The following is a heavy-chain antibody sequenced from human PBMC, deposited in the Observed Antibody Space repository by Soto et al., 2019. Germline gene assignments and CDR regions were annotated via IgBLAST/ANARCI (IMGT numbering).Heavy chain of an antibody. CDR1: GFTFSSYS. Sequence: GGSLRLSCAASGFTFSSYSMNWVRQAPGKGLEWVSSISSSSSYIYYADSVKGRFTISRGNAKNSLYLQMNSLRAEDTAVYYCARENYDFWSGYYTGPRKSHGMDVWGQGTTVTVSS. J-gene: IGHJ6*02. D-gene: IGHD3-3*01. CDR2: ISSSSSYI. CDR3: ARENYDFWSGYYTGPRKSHGMDV. V-gene: IGHV3-21*01.